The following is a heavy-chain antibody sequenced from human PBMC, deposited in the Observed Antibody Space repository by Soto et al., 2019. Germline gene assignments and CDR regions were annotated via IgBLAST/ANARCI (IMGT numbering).Heavy chain of an antibody. V-gene: IGHV4-31*03. CDR1: GGSISSGGYY. Sequence: SETLSLTCTVSGGSISSGGYYWSWIRQHPGKGLEWIGYIYYSGSTCYNPSLKSRVTISVDTSRNQFSLKLSSVTAADTAVYYCARYGDYYYYGMDVWGQGTTVTVSS. J-gene: IGHJ6*02. D-gene: IGHD4-17*01. CDR3: ARYGDYYYYGMDV. CDR2: IYYSGST.